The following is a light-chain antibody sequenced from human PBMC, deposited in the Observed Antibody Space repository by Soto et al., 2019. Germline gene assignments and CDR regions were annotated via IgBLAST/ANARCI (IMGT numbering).Light chain of an antibody. CDR1: QGLLYSPNNKNY. Sequence: EIVMTQSPDSLAVSLGERATINCKSSQGLLYSPNNKNYLAWFQQKPGQAPNLLIYWASIRESGVPDRFSGSGSGTDFPLTICSLQAEDVAVYYCQQYADTPFTFGPGTKVDIK. CDR2: WAS. CDR3: QQYADTPFT. J-gene: IGKJ3*01. V-gene: IGKV4-1*01.